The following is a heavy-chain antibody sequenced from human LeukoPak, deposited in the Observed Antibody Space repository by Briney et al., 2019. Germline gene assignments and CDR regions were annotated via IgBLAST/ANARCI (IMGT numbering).Heavy chain of an antibody. CDR2: IKQDGSEK. D-gene: IGHD3-22*01. V-gene: IGHV3-7*01. CDR1: GFTFSSYW. CDR3: ARDGRYYDSSGYYFEYYGMDV. Sequence: GGSLRLSCAASGFTFSSYWMSWVRQAPGKGLEWVANIKQDGSEKYYVDSVKGRFTISRDNAKNSLYLQMNSLRAEDTAVYYCARDGRYYDSSGYYFEYYGMDVWGQGTTVTVSS. J-gene: IGHJ6*02.